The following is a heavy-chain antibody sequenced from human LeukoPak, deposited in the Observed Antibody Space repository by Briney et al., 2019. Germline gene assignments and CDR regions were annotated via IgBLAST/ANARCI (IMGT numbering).Heavy chain of an antibody. V-gene: IGHV3-21*01. CDR1: GFTFSSYS. CDR2: MSSGSRHI. Sequence: PGGSLRLSCAASGFTFSSYSMTWVRQAPGKGLEWVSSMSSGSRHIYYADSVRGRFTISRDNAKNSLYLLMNSLRAEDTAVYYCARDRPTGASRLFVVQWGQGTLVTVSS. D-gene: IGHD3-3*01. J-gene: IGHJ4*02. CDR3: ARDRPTGASRLFVVQ.